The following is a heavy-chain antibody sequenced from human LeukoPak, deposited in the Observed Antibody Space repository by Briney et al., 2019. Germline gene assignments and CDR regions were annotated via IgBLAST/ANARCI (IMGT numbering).Heavy chain of an antibody. CDR1: GYTLTELS. V-gene: IGHV1-24*01. CDR3: ATDRTGDMGGYAFDI. J-gene: IGHJ3*02. D-gene: IGHD7-27*01. Sequence: ASVKVSCKVSGYTLTELSMHWVRQAPGKGLEWMGGLDPEDGETIYAQKFQGRVTMTEDTSTDTAYMELSSLKSEDTAVYYCATDRTGDMGGYAFDIWGQGTMVTVSS. CDR2: LDPEDGET.